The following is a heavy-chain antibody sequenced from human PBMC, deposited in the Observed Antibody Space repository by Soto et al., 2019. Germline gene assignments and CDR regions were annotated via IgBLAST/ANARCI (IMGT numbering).Heavy chain of an antibody. CDR2: ISAYNGNT. CDR1: GYTFTSYG. V-gene: IGHV1-18*01. D-gene: IGHD3-10*01. CDR3: AREYYYGSGGAY. J-gene: IGHJ4*02. Sequence: QVQLVQSGAEVKKPGASVKVSCKASGYTFTSYGISWVRQAPGQGLEWMGWISAYNGNTNYAKELQSRATMTTDTSTIAAYMELRSLRSDDTAVCYCAREYYYGSGGAYWGQGTLVTVSS.